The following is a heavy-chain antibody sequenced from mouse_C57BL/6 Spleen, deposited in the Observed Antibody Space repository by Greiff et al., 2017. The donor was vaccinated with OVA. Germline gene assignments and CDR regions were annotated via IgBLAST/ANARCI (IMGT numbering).Heavy chain of an antibody. CDR2: IGPGSGST. Sequence: VQLQQSGAELVKPGASVKISCTASGYTFTDYYINWVKQRPGQGLEWIGKIGPGSGSTYYNEKFKGKATLTADKSSSTAYMQLSSLTSEDSAVYFCANIYYSKGGFAYWGQGTLVTVSA. CDR3: ANIYYSKGGFAY. V-gene: IGHV1-77*01. J-gene: IGHJ3*01. CDR1: GYTFTDYY. D-gene: IGHD2-5*01.